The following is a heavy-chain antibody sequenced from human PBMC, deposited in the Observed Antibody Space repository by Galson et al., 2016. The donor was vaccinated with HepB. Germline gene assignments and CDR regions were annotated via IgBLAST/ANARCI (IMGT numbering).Heavy chain of an antibody. CDR1: XXXFISYX. V-gene: IGHV3-30*18. J-gene: IGHJ6*02. D-gene: IGHD3-10*01. CDR3: AXVELNXKQYYLLGMDV. CDR2: ISYDGXXX. Sequence: RLSCAASXXXFISYXXHWVXXAPGKGLQXXXLISYDGXXXYYADSXXXRFTISRDNSHNTLYLXXNSVRADDTXXYYCAXVELNXKQYYLLGMDVWGQGTXVTXXS.